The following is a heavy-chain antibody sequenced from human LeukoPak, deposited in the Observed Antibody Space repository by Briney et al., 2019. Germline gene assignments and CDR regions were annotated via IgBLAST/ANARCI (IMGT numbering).Heavy chain of an antibody. CDR2: ISAYNGNT. D-gene: IGHD3-10*01. V-gene: IGHV1-18*04. CDR1: GYTFTDYF. Sequence: ASVKVSCKASGYTFTDYFMHWVRQAPGQGLEWMGWISAYNGNTNYAQKLQGRVTMTTDTSTSTAYMELRSLRSDDTAVYYCAIDSTMVRGVIIREIDYWGQGTLVTVSS. J-gene: IGHJ4*02. CDR3: AIDSTMVRGVIIREIDY.